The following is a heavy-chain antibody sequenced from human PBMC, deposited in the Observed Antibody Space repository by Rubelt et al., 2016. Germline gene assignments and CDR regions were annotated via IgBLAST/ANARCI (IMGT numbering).Heavy chain of an antibody. Sequence: YSGSTYYYPSLKSRVTISVDTSKNQFSLKLSSVTAADTAVYYCARTVVTAPPWRGGAFDIWGQGTMVTVSS. D-gene: IGHD2-21*02. CDR3: ARTVVTAPPWRGGAFDI. J-gene: IGHJ3*02. CDR2: YSGST. V-gene: IGHV4-39*07.